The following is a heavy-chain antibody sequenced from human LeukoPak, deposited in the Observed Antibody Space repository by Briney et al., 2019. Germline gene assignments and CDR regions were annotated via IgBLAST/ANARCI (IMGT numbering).Heavy chain of an antibody. V-gene: IGHV3-53*04. CDR3: ARSYGNSEN. CDR2: IYSGGST. D-gene: IGHD3-16*01. CDR1: GSTLTSNY. J-gene: IGHJ4*02. Sequence: AGSLRLSCAASGSTLTSNYMRWVRQAPGKGLEWVSVIYSGGSTYYSDSVKGRFTISRHNSKNTLYLQMNSLRAEDTAVYYCARSYGNSENWGQGTLVTVSS.